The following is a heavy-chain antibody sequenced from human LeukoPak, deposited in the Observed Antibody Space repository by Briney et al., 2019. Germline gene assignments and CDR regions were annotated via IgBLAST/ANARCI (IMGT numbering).Heavy chain of an antibody. V-gene: IGHV4-39*01. CDR2: IYYSGNT. CDR1: GVSISSSNSY. CDR3: ARQTGSGLFILP. J-gene: IGHJ4*02. Sequence: PSETLSLTCTVSGVSISSSNSYWDWIRQPPGKGLEWIGSIYYSGNTYYNASLKSQVSISIDTSKNQFSLRLTSVTAADTAVYYCARQTGSGLFILPGGQGTLVTVSS. D-gene: IGHD3/OR15-3a*01.